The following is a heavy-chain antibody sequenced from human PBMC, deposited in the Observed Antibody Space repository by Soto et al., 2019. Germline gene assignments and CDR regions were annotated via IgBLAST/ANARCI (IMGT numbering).Heavy chain of an antibody. Sequence: SETLSLTCAVYGGSFSGYYWSWIRQPPGKGLEWIGEINHSGSTNYNPSLKSRVTISVDTSKNQFSLKLSSVTAADTAVYYCARGGGHYYGSGLKVWGQGTTVTVSS. D-gene: IGHD3-10*01. CDR2: INHSGST. V-gene: IGHV4-34*01. CDR3: ARGGGHYYGSGLKV. J-gene: IGHJ6*02. CDR1: GGSFSGYY.